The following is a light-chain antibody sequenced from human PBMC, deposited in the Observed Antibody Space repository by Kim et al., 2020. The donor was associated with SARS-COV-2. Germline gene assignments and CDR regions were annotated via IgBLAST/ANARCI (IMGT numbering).Light chain of an antibody. CDR3: NSYTGSNNV. CDR1: SSDVGAYNC. Sequence: QSALTQPPSASGSPGQSVTISCTGTSSDVGAYNCVSWYQHHPGKAPKLLIYEVDKRPSGVPDRFSGSKSGNTASLTVSGLQADDEADYYCNSYTGSNNVFGTGTKVTVL. J-gene: IGLJ1*01. V-gene: IGLV2-8*01. CDR2: EVD.